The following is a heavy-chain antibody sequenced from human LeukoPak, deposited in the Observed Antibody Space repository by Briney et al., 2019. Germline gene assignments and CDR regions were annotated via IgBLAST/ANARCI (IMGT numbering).Heavy chain of an antibody. CDR2: IKQDGSEK. V-gene: IGHV3-7*01. Sequence: GGSLRLSCAAPGFSFSNYYMTWVRQAPGKGLEWVANIKQDGSEKYYVDSVKGRFSISRDNAKNSLYLQMNSLRAEDTAVYFCARVVYYDSSGYYRGGFDYWGQGTLVTVSS. D-gene: IGHD3-22*01. CDR3: ARVVYYDSSGYYRGGFDY. J-gene: IGHJ4*02. CDR1: GFSFSNYY.